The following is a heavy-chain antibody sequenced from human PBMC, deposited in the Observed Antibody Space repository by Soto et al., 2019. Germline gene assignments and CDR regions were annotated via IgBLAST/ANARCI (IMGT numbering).Heavy chain of an antibody. D-gene: IGHD6-13*01. CDR1: GFTFSSYS. Sequence: GGSLRLSCAASGFTFSSYSMNWVRQAPGKGLEWVSSISSSSSYIYYADSVKGRFTISRENAKNSLYLQMNSLRAEDTAVYYCARAIEAAGTYYGMDVWGQGTTVTIYS. V-gene: IGHV3-21*01. J-gene: IGHJ6*02. CDR3: ARAIEAAGTYYGMDV. CDR2: ISSSSSYI.